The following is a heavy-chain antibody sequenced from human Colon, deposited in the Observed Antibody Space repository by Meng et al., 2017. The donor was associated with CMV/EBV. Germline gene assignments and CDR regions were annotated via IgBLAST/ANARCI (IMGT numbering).Heavy chain of an antibody. J-gene: IGHJ3*02. CDR1: GFTFSDFA. D-gene: IGHD2-8*01. Sequence: GESLKISCAVSGFTFSDFAMHWVRQAPGKGLEWVAMTSYDGGIIYYADFAKGRFVISRDNSKRTLYLQMNSLRPEDTAVYYCARGGVPGAKKYRGGNGVCPDIWGQGTMVTVSS. CDR2: TSYDGGII. CDR3: ARGGVPGAKKYRGGNGVCPDI. V-gene: IGHV3-30*09.